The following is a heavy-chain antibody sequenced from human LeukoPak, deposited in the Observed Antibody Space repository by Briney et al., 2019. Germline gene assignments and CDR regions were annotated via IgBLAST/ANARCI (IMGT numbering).Heavy chain of an antibody. D-gene: IGHD6-13*01. CDR2: IYPGDSDT. V-gene: IGHV5-51*01. CDR1: GYSFTSYL. CDR3: ARRIAAAGHYYYYGMDV. J-gene: IGHJ6*02. Sequence: GESLKISCKGSGYSFTSYLIGWVRQMPVKGLEWMGIIYPGDSDTRYSPSFQGQVTISADKSISTAYLQWSSLKASDTAMYYCARRIAAAGHYYYYGMDVWGQGTTVTVSS.